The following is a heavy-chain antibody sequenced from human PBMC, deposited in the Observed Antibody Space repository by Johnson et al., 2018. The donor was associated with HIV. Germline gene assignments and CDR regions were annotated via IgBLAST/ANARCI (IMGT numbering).Heavy chain of an antibody. V-gene: IGHV3-30*02. J-gene: IGHJ3*02. CDR2: IRYDGGNK. Sequence: QVQLVESGGGVVQPGGSLRLSCAASGFTFSSYGMHWVRQAPGKGLEWVAFIRYDGGNKYYSDSVKGRFTISSDNSKNTLYLQMSRLRAEDTALYYCARENTFLDVASSGDSFDMWGQGTTVIVSS. CDR3: ARENTFLDVASSGDSFDM. D-gene: IGHD5-12*01. CDR1: GFTFSSYG.